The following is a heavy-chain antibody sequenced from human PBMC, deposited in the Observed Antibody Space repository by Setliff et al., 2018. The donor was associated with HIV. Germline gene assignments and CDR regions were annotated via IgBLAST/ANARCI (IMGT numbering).Heavy chain of an antibody. J-gene: IGHJ4*02. V-gene: IGHV1-2*04. CDR2: INPKSDGT. Sequence: ASVKVSCKASGGTFSSYAISWVRQATGQELEWMGWINPKSDGTNYAQSFQGWITMTRDTSISTAYMELSRLRSDDTAVYYCARGMDYYDTSGYYQYYFNYWGQGTLVTVSS. CDR1: GGTFSSYA. CDR3: ARGMDYYDTSGYYQYYFNY. D-gene: IGHD3-22*01.